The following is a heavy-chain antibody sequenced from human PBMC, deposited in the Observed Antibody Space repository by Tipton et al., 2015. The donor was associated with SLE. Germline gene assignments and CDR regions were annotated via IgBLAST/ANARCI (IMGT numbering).Heavy chain of an antibody. CDR1: GGSISSGGYY. CDR3: ARDGSMIVVGSSDFDY. V-gene: IGHV4-39*07. CDR2: INHSGST. J-gene: IGHJ4*02. Sequence: LRLSCTVSGGSISSGGYYWSWIRQPPGKGLEWIGEINHSGSTNYNPSLKSRVTISVDTSKNQFSLKLSSVTAADTAVYYCARDGSMIVVGSSDFDYWGQGTLVTVSS. D-gene: IGHD3-22*01.